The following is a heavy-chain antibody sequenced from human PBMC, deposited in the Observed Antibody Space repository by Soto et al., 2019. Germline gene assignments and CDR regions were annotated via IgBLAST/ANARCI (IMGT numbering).Heavy chain of an antibody. J-gene: IGHJ6*02. Sequence: ASVKVSCKASGYTFTSYDINWVRQATGQGLEWMGWMNPNSGNTGYAQKFQGRVTMTRNTSISTAYMELSSLRSEDTAVYYCAREITIFGVVTDGMDVWGQGTTVTVSS. CDR1: GYTFTSYD. CDR3: AREITIFGVVTDGMDV. D-gene: IGHD3-3*01. V-gene: IGHV1-8*01. CDR2: MNPNSGNT.